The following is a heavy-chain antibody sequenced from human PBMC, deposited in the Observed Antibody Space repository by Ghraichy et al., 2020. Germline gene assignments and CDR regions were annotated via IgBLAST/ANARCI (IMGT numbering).Heavy chain of an antibody. V-gene: IGHV3-64*01. CDR2: ISGNGGST. J-gene: IGHJ4*02. D-gene: IGHD6-13*01. Sequence: GGSLRLSCAASGFPFNSYTMHWVRQAPGKGLAYVAAISGNGGSTYYAKSVKGRFTISRDNSKNTLYLQMGSLRADDMALYYCARGRSSGWYRTTFFDSWGQGTLVTVSS. CDR3: ARGRSSGWYRTTFFDS. CDR1: GFPFNSYT.